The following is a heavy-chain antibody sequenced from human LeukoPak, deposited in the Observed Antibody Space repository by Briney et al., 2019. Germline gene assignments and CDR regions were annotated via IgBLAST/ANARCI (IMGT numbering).Heavy chain of an antibody. CDR1: GFTFSSYA. CDR2: ISYDGSNK. J-gene: IGHJ4*02. Sequence: PGRSLRLSCAASGFTFSSYAMHWVRQAPGKGLEWVAVISYDGSNKYYADSVKGRFTISRDNSKNTLYLQMNSLRAEDTAVYYCASDEYSSSSYWGQGTLATVSS. V-gene: IGHV3-30*04. CDR3: ASDEYSSSSY. D-gene: IGHD6-6*01.